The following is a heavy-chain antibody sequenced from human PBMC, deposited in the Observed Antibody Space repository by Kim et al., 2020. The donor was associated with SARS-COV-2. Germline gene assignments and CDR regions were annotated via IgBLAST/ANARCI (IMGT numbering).Heavy chain of an antibody. V-gene: IGHV3-33*01. CDR1: GFTFSSYG. CDR2: IWYDGSNK. D-gene: IGHD3-10*01. J-gene: IGHJ4*02. Sequence: GGSLRLSCAASGFTFSSYGMHWVRQAPGKGLEWVAVIWYDGSNKYYADSVKGRFTISRDNSKNTLYLQMNSLRAEDTAVYYCARGHLWFGTPRLDYWGQGTLVTVSS. CDR3: ARGHLWFGTPRLDY.